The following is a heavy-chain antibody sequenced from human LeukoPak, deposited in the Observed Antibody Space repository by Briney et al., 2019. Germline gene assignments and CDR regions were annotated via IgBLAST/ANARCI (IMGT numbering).Heavy chain of an antibody. D-gene: IGHD3-22*01. V-gene: IGHV3-74*01. CDR2: INSDGINT. CDR3: ARDLGQYYDTSDNWFDP. CDR1: GFTFSNYW. Sequence: GGSLRLSCAASGFTFSNYWMHWVRQAPGKGLVGVSRINSDGINTSYADSVKGRFTISRDNAKNMLNLQMNSLRAEDTAVYYCARDLGQYYDTSDNWFDPWGQGTLVTVSS. J-gene: IGHJ5*02.